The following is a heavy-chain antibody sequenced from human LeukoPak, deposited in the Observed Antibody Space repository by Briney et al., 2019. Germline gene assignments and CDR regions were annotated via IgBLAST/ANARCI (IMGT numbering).Heavy chain of an antibody. Sequence: PGGSLRLSCAASGFTFSSYGMHWVRQAPGKGLEWVAVISYDGSNKYYADSVKGRFTISRDNSKNTLYLQMNSLRAEDTAVYYCAKNTGIVGAARNWFDPWGQGTLVTVSS. V-gene: IGHV3-30*18. CDR2: ISYDGSNK. CDR1: GFTFSSYG. D-gene: IGHD1-26*01. J-gene: IGHJ5*02. CDR3: AKNTGIVGAARNWFDP.